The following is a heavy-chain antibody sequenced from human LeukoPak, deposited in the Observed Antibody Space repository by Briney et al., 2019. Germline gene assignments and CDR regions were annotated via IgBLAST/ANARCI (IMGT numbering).Heavy chain of an antibody. V-gene: IGHV3-74*01. J-gene: IGHJ4*02. Sequence: GGSLRLSCAASGFTFSSYWMHRVRQAPGKGLVWVSRINSDGSSTSYADSVKGRFTISRDNAKNTLYLQMNSLRAEDTAVYYCARVGYYDSSGYSDFQFDYWGQGTLVTVSS. CDR3: ARVGYYDSSGYSDFQFDY. CDR1: GFTFSSYW. CDR2: INSDGSST. D-gene: IGHD3-22*01.